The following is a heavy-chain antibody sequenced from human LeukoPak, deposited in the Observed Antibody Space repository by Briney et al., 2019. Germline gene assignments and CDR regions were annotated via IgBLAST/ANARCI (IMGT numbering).Heavy chain of an antibody. V-gene: IGHV3-7*01. Sequence: GGSLRLSCAASGFTFSSYWMSWVRQAPGKGLEWVANIKQDRSEKYYVDSVKGRFTIPRDNAKNSLYLQMNSLRAEDTAVYYCARAAIVVVVAAMHHMPDYWGQGTLVTVSS. J-gene: IGHJ4*02. CDR3: ARAAIVVVVAAMHHMPDY. CDR1: GFTFSSYW. D-gene: IGHD2-15*01. CDR2: IKQDRSEK.